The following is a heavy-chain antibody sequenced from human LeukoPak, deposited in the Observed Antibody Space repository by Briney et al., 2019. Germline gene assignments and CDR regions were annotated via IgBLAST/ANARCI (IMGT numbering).Heavy chain of an antibody. CDR2: IYHTGNS. J-gene: IGHJ4*02. D-gene: IGHD2/OR15-2a*01. CDR3: ARHPFSSPFDY. CDR1: GGSVSSDY. V-gene: IGHV4-59*08. Sequence: PSETLSLTCTVSGGSVSSDYWSWIRQPPGKGLEWIGYIYHTGNSDYNPSLKSRATISLDTSKNQFSLRLTSVTAADTAVYFCARHPFSSPFDYWGQGTLVTVSS.